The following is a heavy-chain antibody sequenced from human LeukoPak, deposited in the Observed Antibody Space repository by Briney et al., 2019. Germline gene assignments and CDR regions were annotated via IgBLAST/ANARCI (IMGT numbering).Heavy chain of an antibody. CDR3: ARDSSGAGTVGATSGY. CDR2: IYYSGGT. J-gene: IGHJ4*02. Sequence: ASETLSLTCTVSGGSISSYYWSWIRQPPGKGLEWIGYIYYSGGTNYNPSHKSRVTISVDTSKNQFSLKLSSVTAADTAVYYCARDSSGAGTVGATSGYWGQGTLVTVSS. CDR1: GGSISSYY. V-gene: IGHV4-59*12. D-gene: IGHD1-26*01.